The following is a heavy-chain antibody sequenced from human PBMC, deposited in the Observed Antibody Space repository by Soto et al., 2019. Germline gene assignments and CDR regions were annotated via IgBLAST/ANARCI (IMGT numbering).Heavy chain of an antibody. Sequence: DVQLLESGGGLVHPGESLRLSCAASGFTFSNYAMAWVRQAPGKGLEWVSSISGDGANTYHADSVRGRFTISRDNSENTLYLHMRSLRAEDTAVYYCAKDLVAARTYWGQGALVTVSS. CDR1: GFTFSNYA. CDR3: AKDLVAARTY. V-gene: IGHV3-23*01. D-gene: IGHD2-15*01. J-gene: IGHJ4*02. CDR2: ISGDGANT.